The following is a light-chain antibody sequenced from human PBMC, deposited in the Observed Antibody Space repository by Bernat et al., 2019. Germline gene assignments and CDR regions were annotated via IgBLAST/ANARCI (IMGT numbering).Light chain of an antibody. CDR1: QSLVSSDGNTY. CDR3: MQGTHWPRA. V-gene: IGKV2-30*01. Sequence: DVVMTQSPLSLPVTLGQPASISCRSSQSLVSSDGNTYLNWFQQRPGQSPRRLIYQVFKRDSGVPDRFSGSGSGTDFTLKISRVEAEDVGVYYCMQGTHWPRAFGQGTKVEI. J-gene: IGKJ1*01. CDR2: QVF.